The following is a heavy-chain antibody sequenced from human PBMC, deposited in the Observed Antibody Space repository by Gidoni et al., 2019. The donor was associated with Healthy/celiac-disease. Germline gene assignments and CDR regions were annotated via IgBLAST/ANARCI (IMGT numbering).Heavy chain of an antibody. CDR3: ARSYCSGGSCYYYYYGMDV. V-gene: IGHV1-69*01. D-gene: IGHD2-15*01. CDR2: IIPIFGTA. J-gene: IGHJ6*04. Sequence: QVQLVQSGAEVKKPGSSVTVSCTASGGTFSSYAISWVRQAPGQGLEWMGGIIPIFGTANDAQKFQGRVTITADESTSTAYMELSSLRSEDTAVYYCARSYCSGGSCYYYYYGMDVWGKGTTVTVSS. CDR1: GGTFSSYA.